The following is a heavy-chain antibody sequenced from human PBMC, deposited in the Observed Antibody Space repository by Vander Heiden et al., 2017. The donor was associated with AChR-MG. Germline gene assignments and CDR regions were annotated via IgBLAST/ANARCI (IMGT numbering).Heavy chain of an antibody. D-gene: IGHD6-13*01. V-gene: IGHV3-30*02. CDR3: AKDRHLGAAAGTAFDY. CDR2: IRYDGSNK. Sequence: VQLVESGGGVVQPGGSLRLSCAASGFTFSSHGMHWVRQAPGKGLEWVAVIRYDGSNKYYADSVKGRFTISRDNSKNTLYLQMNSLRAEDTAVYYCAKDRHLGAAAGTAFDYWGQGTLVTVSS. CDR1: GFTFSSHG. J-gene: IGHJ4*02.